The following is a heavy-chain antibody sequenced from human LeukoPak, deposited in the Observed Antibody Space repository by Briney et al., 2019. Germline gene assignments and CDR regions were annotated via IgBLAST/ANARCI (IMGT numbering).Heavy chain of an antibody. Sequence: GGSLRLSCAASGFTFSSYWMSWVRQAPGKGLEWVANIKQDGSEKYYADSVKGRFTISRDNAKNSLYLQMNSLRAEDTAVYYCARGYYYDSSGYYVYWGQGTLVTVSS. D-gene: IGHD3-22*01. CDR2: IKQDGSEK. CDR1: GFTFSSYW. CDR3: ARGYYYDSSGYYVY. J-gene: IGHJ4*02. V-gene: IGHV3-7*04.